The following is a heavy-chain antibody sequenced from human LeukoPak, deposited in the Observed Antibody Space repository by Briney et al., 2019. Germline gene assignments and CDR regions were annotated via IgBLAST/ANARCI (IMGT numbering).Heavy chain of an antibody. CDR2: IRYDGSNK. CDR1: GFTFSSYG. CDR3: AKGLGFFPRFYDFDY. Sequence: PGGSLRLSCAASGFTFSSYGMHWVRQAPGKGLEWVAFIRYDGSNKYYADSVRGRFTISRDNSKNTLYLQMNSLRAEDTAVYYCAKGLGFFPRFYDFDYWGRGTLVTVCS. J-gene: IGHJ4*02. D-gene: IGHD3-3*01. V-gene: IGHV3-30*02.